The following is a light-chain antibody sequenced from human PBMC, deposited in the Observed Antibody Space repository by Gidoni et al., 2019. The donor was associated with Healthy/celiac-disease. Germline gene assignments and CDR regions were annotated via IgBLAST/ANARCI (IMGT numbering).Light chain of an antibody. V-gene: IGKV1-33*01. CDR1: QDISNY. J-gene: IGKJ4*01. Sequence: DIQMTHSPSSLSASVGDRVTITCQASQDISNYLNWYQQKPGKAPKLLIYDASNSETGVPSRFSGSGSGTDFTFTISSLQPEDIATYYCQQYDNLPRLTCGGGTKVEIK. CDR3: QQYDNLPRLT. CDR2: DAS.